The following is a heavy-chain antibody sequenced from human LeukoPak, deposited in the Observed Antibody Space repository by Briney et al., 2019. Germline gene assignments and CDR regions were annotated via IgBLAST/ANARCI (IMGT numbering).Heavy chain of an antibody. D-gene: IGHD3-10*01. CDR1: GGSISSSSYY. J-gene: IGHJ5*02. Sequence: PSETLSLTCTVSGGSISSSSYYWGWIRQPPGKGLEWIGSIYYSGSTYYNPSLKSRVTISVDTSKNQFSLKLSSVTAADTAVYYCAREWYGSGSYSSFWFDPWGQGTLVTVSS. CDR2: IYYSGST. CDR3: AREWYGSGSYSSFWFDP. V-gene: IGHV4-39*07.